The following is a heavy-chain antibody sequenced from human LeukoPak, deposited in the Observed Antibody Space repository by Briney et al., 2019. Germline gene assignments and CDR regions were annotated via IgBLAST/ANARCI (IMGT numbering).Heavy chain of an antibody. J-gene: IGHJ4*02. V-gene: IGHV1-69*06. CDR1: GATFSSYA. CDR3: ARADTLRSFDY. D-gene: IGHD4-17*01. CDR2: IIPIFGTA. Sequence: GSSVKVSCKASGATFSSYAISWVRQAPGQGLELMGRIIPIFGTANYAQKFQGGVTITAAKSTSTAYMELSSLRSEDTAVYYCARADTLRSFDYWGQGTLVTVSS.